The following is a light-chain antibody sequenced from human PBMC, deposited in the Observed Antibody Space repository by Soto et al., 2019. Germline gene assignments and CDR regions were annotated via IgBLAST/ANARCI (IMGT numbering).Light chain of an antibody. V-gene: IGLV1-44*01. CDR1: RSNIGTNP. CDR3: AAWDDSLNGLV. CDR2: TNT. Sequence: QSVLTQPPSASGTPGPSVSISCSGSRSNIGTNPVNWYQQLPGTAPKLLFYTNTQRPSGVPDRFSGSKSGTSASLAISGLQSEDEADYYCAAWDDSLNGLVFGGGTKLTV. J-gene: IGLJ3*02.